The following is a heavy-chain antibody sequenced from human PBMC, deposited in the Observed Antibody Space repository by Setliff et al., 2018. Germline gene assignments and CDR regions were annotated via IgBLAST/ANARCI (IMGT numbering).Heavy chain of an antibody. V-gene: IGHV4-61*09. D-gene: IGHD2-2*03. Sequence: PSETLSLTCSLSGDFISSGSYYWSWIRQTAGNGLEWIGHVSSRGDTNYNPSLKSRVTISIDTSSKHFSLILTSVTAADTAVYYCARDPGYPSGVAGVFDTWGQGTTVTVSS. CDR3: ARDPGYPSGVAGVFDT. J-gene: IGHJ3*02. CDR1: GDFISSGSYY. CDR2: VSSRGDT.